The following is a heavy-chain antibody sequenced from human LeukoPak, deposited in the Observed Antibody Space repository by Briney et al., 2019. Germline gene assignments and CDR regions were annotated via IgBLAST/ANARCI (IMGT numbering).Heavy chain of an antibody. CDR1: GYTFTSYD. Sequence: ASVKVSCKASGYTFTSYDINWVRQATGQGLEWMGWISAYNGNTNYAQKLQGRVTMTTDTSTSTAYMELRSLRSDDTAVYYCARGRRYCSGGSCYSYYFDYWGQGTLVTVSS. D-gene: IGHD2-15*01. J-gene: IGHJ4*02. V-gene: IGHV1-18*01. CDR3: ARGRRYCSGGSCYSYYFDY. CDR2: ISAYNGNT.